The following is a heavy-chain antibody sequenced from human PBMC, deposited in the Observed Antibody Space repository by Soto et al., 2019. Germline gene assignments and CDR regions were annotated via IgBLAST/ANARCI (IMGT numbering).Heavy chain of an antibody. D-gene: IGHD1-26*01. CDR2: IYYSGST. J-gene: IGHJ4*02. CDR1: GGSISSGGYY. CDR3: ASEGGIVGATAANY. Sequence: QVQLQESGPGLVKPSQTLSLTCTVSGGSISSGGYYWSWIRQHPGKGLEWIGYIYYSGSTYYNPSLKSRVTISVDTSKNQFSLKLSCVTAADTAVYYCASEGGIVGATAANYWGQGTLVTVSS. V-gene: IGHV4-31*03.